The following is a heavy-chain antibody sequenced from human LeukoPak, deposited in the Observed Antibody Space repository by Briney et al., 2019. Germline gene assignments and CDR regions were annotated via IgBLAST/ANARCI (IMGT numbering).Heavy chain of an antibody. D-gene: IGHD2-15*01. V-gene: IGHV4-59*08. CDR1: GGSISSYS. CDR3: ARCSGGEPAPFDI. CDR2: MSYSGSN. J-gene: IGHJ3*02. Sequence: PSETLSLTCTVSGGSISSYSWSWIRQPPGKGLESIGYMSYSGSNNYNPSLKSRVTMSVDTSRNQLSLKMSSVTAADTAVYYCARCSGGEPAPFDIWGRGTMVTVSS.